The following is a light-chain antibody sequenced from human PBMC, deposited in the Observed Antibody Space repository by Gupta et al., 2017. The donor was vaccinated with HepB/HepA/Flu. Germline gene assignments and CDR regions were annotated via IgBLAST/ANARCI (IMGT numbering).Light chain of an antibody. CDR1: NSNIGRRS. V-gene: IGLV1-44*01. CDR3: EIWDDSLNGRV. J-gene: IGLJ3*02. CDR2: SNV. Sequence: QTVLTPPPSASGTPGPRFTISCSASNSNIGRRSVNWYQHLPGTAPNLLIYSNVQRPSGVPVRFSGSGSGTSTSPAISGLQSEDEADYYCEIWDDSLNGRVFGGGTKLTVL.